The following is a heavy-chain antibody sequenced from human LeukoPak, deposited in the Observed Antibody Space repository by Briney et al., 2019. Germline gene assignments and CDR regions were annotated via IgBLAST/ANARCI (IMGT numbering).Heavy chain of an antibody. CDR1: GFTFSSYG. V-gene: IGHV3-30*02. J-gene: IGHJ3*02. D-gene: IGHD5-18*01. CDR3: AKDLAGWYSYGIRKQEDAFDI. Sequence: PGGSLRLSCAASGFTFSSYGMHWVRQAPGKGLEWVAFIQHDGSNKYYAGSVKGRFTISRDNSKNTLYLQMDSLRAEDTSVYYCAKDLAGWYSYGIRKQEDAFDIWGQGTMVTVSS. CDR2: IQHDGSNK.